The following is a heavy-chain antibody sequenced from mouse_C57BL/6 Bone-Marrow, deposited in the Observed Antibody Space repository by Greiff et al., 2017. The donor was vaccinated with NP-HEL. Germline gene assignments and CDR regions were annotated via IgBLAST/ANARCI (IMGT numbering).Heavy chain of an antibody. CDR3: APITTVVAGDY. CDR1: GYTFTSYG. J-gene: IGHJ2*01. V-gene: IGHV1-81*01. CDR2: IYPRSGNT. D-gene: IGHD1-1*01. Sequence: VQLQQSGAELARPGASVKLSCKASGYTFTSYGISWVKQRTGPGLEWIGEIYPRSGNTYYNEKFKGKATLTADKSSSTAYMELRRLTSEDSAVYFCAPITTVVAGDYWGQGTTLTVSS.